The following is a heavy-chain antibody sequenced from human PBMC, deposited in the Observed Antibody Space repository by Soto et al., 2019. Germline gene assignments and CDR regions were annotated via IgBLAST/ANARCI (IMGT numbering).Heavy chain of an antibody. V-gene: IGHV3-23*01. Sequence: GGSLRLSCAASGFTFSSYAMSWVRQAPGKGLEWVSAISGSGGSTYYADSVKGRFTISRDNSKNTLYLQMNSLRAEDTAVYYCAKVPVIGSSRQGVYYYYGMDVGGQGTTVTVSS. J-gene: IGHJ6*02. D-gene: IGHD6-6*01. CDR2: ISGSGGST. CDR3: AKVPVIGSSRQGVYYYYGMDV. CDR1: GFTFSSYA.